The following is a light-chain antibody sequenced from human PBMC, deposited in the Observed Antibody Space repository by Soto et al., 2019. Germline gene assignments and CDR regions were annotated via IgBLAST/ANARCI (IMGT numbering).Light chain of an antibody. J-gene: IGLJ3*02. CDR2: LEGSGSY. CDR1: SGHSGYI. Sequence: QLVLTQSSSASASLGSSVKLTCTLSSGHSGYIIAWHQQQPGKAPRYLMKLEGSGSYNKGSGVPDRFSGSSSGADRYLTISNLQFEDEAAYSCENWDSNTRVFGGGTKLTVL. V-gene: IGLV4-60*02. CDR3: ENWDSNTRV.